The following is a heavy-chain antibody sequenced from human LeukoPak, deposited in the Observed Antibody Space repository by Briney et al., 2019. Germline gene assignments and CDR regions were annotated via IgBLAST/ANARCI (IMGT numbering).Heavy chain of an antibody. D-gene: IGHD2-15*01. J-gene: IGHJ4*02. V-gene: IGHV3-23*01. CDR1: GFTFRDYA. Sequence: PGGSLRLSCAASGFTFRDYAMSWVRQAPGKGLESISTINRNGDSTYYTDSVKGRFTISRDNARNTLYLQMNSLRAEDTAVYYCAKAVGQFDYWGQGTLVTVSS. CDR3: AKAVGQFDY. CDR2: INRNGDST.